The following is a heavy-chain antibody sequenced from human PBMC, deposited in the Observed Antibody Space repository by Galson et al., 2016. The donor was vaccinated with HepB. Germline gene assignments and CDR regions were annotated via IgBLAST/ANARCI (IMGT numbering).Heavy chain of an antibody. CDR1: GGSNSSRGYY. D-gene: IGHD2-15*01. CDR2: ICYSGGN. J-gene: IGHJ4*02. Sequence: TRSLPGTVAGGSNSSRGYYWRWIRGHTVEGLAWIGYICYSGGNYYTPSRQSRLTIYLYPSKNHFSLKLDSVTAADTAVYYCAGYEVVSVDYGGQGTVVTVSS. CDR3: AGYEVVSVDY. V-gene: IGHV4-31*03.